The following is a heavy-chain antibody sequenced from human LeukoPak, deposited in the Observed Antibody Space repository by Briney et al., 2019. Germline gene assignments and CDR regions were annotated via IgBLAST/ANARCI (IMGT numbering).Heavy chain of an antibody. CDR1: GGSFSVYY. V-gene: IGHV4-34*01. D-gene: IGHD5-18*01. Sequence: SETLSLTCAVYGGSFSVYYWSWIRQPPGKGLEWIGSIYYSGSTYYNPSLKSRVTISVDTSKNQFSLKLSSVTAADTAVYYCARSYSYGHSPFDYWGQGTLVTVSS. J-gene: IGHJ4*02. CDR3: ARSYSYGHSPFDY. CDR2: IYYSGST.